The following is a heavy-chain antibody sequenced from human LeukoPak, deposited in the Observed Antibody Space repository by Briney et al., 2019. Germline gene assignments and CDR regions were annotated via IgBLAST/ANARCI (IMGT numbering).Heavy chain of an antibody. CDR1: GGSFSGYY. J-gene: IGHJ3*02. Sequence: SETLSLTCAVYGGSFSGYYWSWIRQPPGKGLEWIGEINHSGSTNYNPSLKSRVTISVDTSKNQFSLQLNSVTPEDTAVYYCASVGQQLANDAFDIWGQGTMVTVSS. D-gene: IGHD6-13*01. CDR2: INHSGST. CDR3: ASVGQQLANDAFDI. V-gene: IGHV4-34*01.